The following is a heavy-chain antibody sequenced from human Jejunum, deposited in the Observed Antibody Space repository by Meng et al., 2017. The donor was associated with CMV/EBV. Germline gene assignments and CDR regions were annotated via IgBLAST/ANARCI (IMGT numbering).Heavy chain of an antibody. CDR1: LSFSSKR. CDR3: TTRTSGHYYDSSGYYY. J-gene: IGHJ4*02. V-gene: IGHV3-21*03. CDR2: IRKSWSFI. D-gene: IGHD3-22*01. Sequence: LSFSSKRLRRVRQAPGRGLKWVSSIRKSWSFIESADSVKGRFTISRDDLKNTLYLHMNSLRTEDTAVYYCTTRTSGHYYDSSGYYYWGQGTLVTVSS.